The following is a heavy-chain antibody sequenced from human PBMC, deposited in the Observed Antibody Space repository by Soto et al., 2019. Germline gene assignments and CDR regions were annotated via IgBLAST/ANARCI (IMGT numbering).Heavy chain of an antibody. CDR3: ARDLFHCDILTGYPFDY. V-gene: IGHV3-30-3*01. D-gene: IGHD3-9*01. CDR1: GFTFSSYA. J-gene: IGHJ4*02. Sequence: PGGSLRLSCAASGFTFSSYAMHWVRQAPGKGLEWVAVISYDGSNKYYADSVKGRFTISRDNSKNTLYLQMNSLRAEDTAVYYCARDLFHCDILTGYPFDYWGQGTLVAVSS. CDR2: ISYDGSNK.